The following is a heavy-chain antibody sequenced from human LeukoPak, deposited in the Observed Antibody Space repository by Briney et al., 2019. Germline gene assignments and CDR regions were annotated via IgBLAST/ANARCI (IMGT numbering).Heavy chain of an antibody. CDR2: ISAYNGNT. J-gene: IGHJ4*02. V-gene: IGHV1-18*01. CDR3: ARGPPNYYGSGSYPDY. Sequence: ASVKVSCKASGYTFTSYGISWVRQAPGQGLEWMGWISAYNGNTNYAQKLQGRVTMTTDTSTSTAYMELRSLRPDDTAVYYCARGPPNYYGSGSYPDYWGQGTLVTVSS. CDR1: GYTFTSYG. D-gene: IGHD3-10*01.